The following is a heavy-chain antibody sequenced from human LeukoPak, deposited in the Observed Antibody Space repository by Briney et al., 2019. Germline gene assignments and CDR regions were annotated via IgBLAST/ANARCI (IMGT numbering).Heavy chain of an antibody. D-gene: IGHD6-19*01. Sequence: SETLSLTCTVSGGSISSHYWSWIRQPPGKGLEWIAYIYYSGSTNYNPSLKSRVTISVDTSKKRFSLKLSSVTAADTAVYYCARRVAVAGRDSYGMDVWGQGTTVTVSS. CDR3: ARRVAVAGRDSYGMDV. V-gene: IGHV4-59*08. CDR1: GGSISSHY. J-gene: IGHJ6*02. CDR2: IYYSGST.